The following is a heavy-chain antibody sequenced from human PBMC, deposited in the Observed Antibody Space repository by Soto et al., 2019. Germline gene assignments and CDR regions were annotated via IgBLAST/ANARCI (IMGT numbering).Heavy chain of an antibody. CDR2: INHSGST. CDR1: GGSFSGYI. Sequence: QVQLQQWGAGLLKPSETLSLTCAVSGGSFSGYIWTWIRQPPGKGLQWIGQINHSGSTYYNPSLKSRVTISLYTAGDQFSLGLSSVTAADTAIYYGARGLFSGSFYSGGWYYFDNWSHGTLVTVSS. D-gene: IGHD1-26*01. V-gene: IGHV4-34*01. J-gene: IGHJ4*01. CDR3: ARGLFSGSFYSGGWYYFDN.